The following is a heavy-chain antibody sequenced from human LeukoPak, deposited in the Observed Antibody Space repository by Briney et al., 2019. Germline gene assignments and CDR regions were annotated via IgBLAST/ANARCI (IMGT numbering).Heavy chain of an antibody. V-gene: IGHV3-48*02. CDR3: ARIPPSYADYYFDY. J-gene: IGHJ4*02. D-gene: IGHD4-17*01. Sequence: GGSLRLSCAAAGFTFSSYSVSWVRQAPGKGLEWVSYISRSSSTTYYADSVKGRFTISRDSAKNSLYLQMNSLRDEDTAVYYCARIPPSYADYYFDYWGQGTLVTVSS. CDR2: ISRSSSTT. CDR1: GFTFSSYS.